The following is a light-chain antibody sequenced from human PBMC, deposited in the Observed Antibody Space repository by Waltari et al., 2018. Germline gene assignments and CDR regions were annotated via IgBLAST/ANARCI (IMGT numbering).Light chain of an antibody. CDR2: DAS. CDR3: QHYDSYPLS. Sequence: DIQLTQSPSSLSASVGDRVTITCRASQDIRTDLAWFQQQPGKAPKSLIYDASSLQSGVPSKFSGSGSGTDFTLTIDTLQPGDFATYYCQHYDSYPLSFGGGTKVEIK. CDR1: QDIRTD. V-gene: IGKV1-16*02. J-gene: IGKJ4*01.